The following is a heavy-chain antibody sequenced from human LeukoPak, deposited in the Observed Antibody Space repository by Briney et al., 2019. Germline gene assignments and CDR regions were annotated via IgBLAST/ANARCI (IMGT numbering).Heavy chain of an antibody. J-gene: IGHJ4*02. CDR1: GYSFTSGHY. Sequence: SETLSLTCSVSGYSFTSGHYWGWIRQPPGKGLEWIANIYHTGSAHYNPSLKSRVTISVHTSKNQFSLKLSSVTAADTAVYYCARYCTSSTCILRGFDYWGQGTLVTVSS. V-gene: IGHV4-38-2*01. D-gene: IGHD2/OR15-2a*01. CDR2: IYHTGSA. CDR3: ARYCTSSTCILRGFDY.